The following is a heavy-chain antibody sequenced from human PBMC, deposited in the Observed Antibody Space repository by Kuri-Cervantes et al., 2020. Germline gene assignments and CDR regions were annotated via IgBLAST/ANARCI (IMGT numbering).Heavy chain of an antibody. CDR2: IYPDDSDT. V-gene: IGHV5-51*01. CDR1: GYSFATYW. Sequence: GGSLRLSCKGSGYSFATYWIGWVRQMPGRGLEWMGIIYPDDSDTRYSPSFQGRVTVSADKSINTAYLQWSSLKASDTAMYFCVTPRVAFDIWGQGTMVTVSS. J-gene: IGHJ3*02. CDR3: VTPRVAFDI.